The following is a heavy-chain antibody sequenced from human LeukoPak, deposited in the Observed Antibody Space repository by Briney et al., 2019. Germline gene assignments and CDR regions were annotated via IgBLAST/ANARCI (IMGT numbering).Heavy chain of an antibody. D-gene: IGHD6-6*01. Sequence: PGGSLRLSCAASGFTFSSYWMHWVRQAPGKGLVWVSRINSDGSSTSYADSVKGRFTISRDNAKNTLYLQMNSLRAEDTAVYYCARDLSSSPKRDYYYYGMDVWGQGTTVTVSS. CDR3: ARDLSSSPKRDYYYYGMDV. CDR1: GFTFSSYW. J-gene: IGHJ6*02. V-gene: IGHV3-74*01. CDR2: INSDGSST.